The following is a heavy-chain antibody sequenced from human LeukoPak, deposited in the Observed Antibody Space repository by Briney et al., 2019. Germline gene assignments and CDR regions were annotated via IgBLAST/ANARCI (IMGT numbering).Heavy chain of an antibody. V-gene: IGHV3-30-3*01. J-gene: IGHJ4*02. D-gene: IGHD3-16*01. CDR1: GFTFSSYA. CDR2: ISYDGSNK. CDR3: ARLDDSAH. Sequence: GRSLRLSCAASGFTFSSYAMHWVRQAPGKGLEWVAVISYDGSNKYYADSVKGRFTISRDNSKNKLYLQMNSLRAEDTAVYYCARLDDSAHWGQGTLVTVSS.